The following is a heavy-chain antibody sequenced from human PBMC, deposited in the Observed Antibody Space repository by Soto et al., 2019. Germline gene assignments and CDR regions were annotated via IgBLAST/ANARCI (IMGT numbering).Heavy chain of an antibody. V-gene: IGHV4-34*01. CDR2: INHSGST. J-gene: IGHJ6*02. CDR3: ARGSYYYGSERYYYYYGMDV. Sequence: SETLALTCAVYVGSFSGYYWGWIRQPPGRGLDWIGEINHSGSTNYNPSLKSRVTISVDTSKNQFSLKPSSVTAADTAVYYCARGSYYYGSERYYYYYGMDVWGQGTTVTVSS. CDR1: VGSFSGYY. D-gene: IGHD3-10*01.